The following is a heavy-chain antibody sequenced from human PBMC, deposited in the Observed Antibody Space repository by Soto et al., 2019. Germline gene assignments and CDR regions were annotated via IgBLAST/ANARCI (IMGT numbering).Heavy chain of an antibody. D-gene: IGHD2-15*01. V-gene: IGHV4-61*08. CDR2: IYYSGST. CDR1: GGSISSGDYY. CDR3: ARHQAMEVGFDY. Sequence: TSETLSLTCTVSGGSISSGDYYWSWIRQPPGKGLEWIGYIYYSGSTNYNPSLKSRVTISVDTSKNQFSLKLSSVTAADTAVYYCARHQAMEVGFDYWGQGTLVTVSS. J-gene: IGHJ4*02.